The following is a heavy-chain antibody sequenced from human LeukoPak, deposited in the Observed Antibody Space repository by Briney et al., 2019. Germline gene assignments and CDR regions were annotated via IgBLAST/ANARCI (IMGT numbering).Heavy chain of an antibody. J-gene: IGHJ4*02. CDR1: GYTFTNYG. D-gene: IGHD1-14*01. Sequence: GPVKVSCKASGYTFTNYGIIWVRQAPGRGLEWMGWNSAYNDNTNYAQKFQGRVTMTTDTSTNTAYMELRSLTSDDTAVYYCARGATGAEPFWGQGTLVTVSS. V-gene: IGHV1-18*01. CDR3: ARGATGAEPF. CDR2: NSAYNDNT.